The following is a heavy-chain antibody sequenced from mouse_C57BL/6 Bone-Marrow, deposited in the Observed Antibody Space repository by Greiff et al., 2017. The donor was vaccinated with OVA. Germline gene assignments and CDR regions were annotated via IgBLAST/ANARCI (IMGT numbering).Heavy chain of an antibody. J-gene: IGHJ2*01. CDR3: ARRHDGYYAYFDY. Sequence: QVQLKESGAELVRPGASVKLSCKASGYTFTSYWMHWVKQRPGQGLEWIGMIHPNSGSTNYNEKFKSKATLTVDKSSSTAYMQLSSLTSEDSAVYYCARRHDGYYAYFDYWGQGTTLTVSS. V-gene: IGHV1-64*01. D-gene: IGHD2-3*01. CDR1: GYTFTSYW. CDR2: IHPNSGST.